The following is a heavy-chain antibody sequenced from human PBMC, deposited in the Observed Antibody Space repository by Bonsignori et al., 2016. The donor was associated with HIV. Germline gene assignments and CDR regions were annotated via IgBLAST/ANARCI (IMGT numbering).Heavy chain of an antibody. J-gene: IGHJ4*02. CDR3: ASGIVPVHYYFDY. CDR1: GFTFSSYA. Sequence: GESLKISCAASGFTFSSYAMSWVRQAPGKGLEWVSAISGSGGSTYYADSVKGRFTISRDNSKNTLYLQMNSLRAEDTAVYYCASGIVPVHYYFDYWGQGTLVTVSS. V-gene: IGHV3-23*01. D-gene: IGHD2-2*01. CDR2: ISGSGGST.